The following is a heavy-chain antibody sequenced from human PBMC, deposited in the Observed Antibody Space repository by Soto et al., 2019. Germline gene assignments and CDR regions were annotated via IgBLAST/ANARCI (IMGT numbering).Heavy chain of an antibody. V-gene: IGHV4-34*01. CDR1: GGSFSGYY. D-gene: IGHD4-17*01. J-gene: IGHJ4*02. Sequence: PSETLSLTCAVYGGSFSGYYWSWIRQPPGKGLEWIGEINHSGSTNYNPSLKSRVTISVDTSKNQFSLRLTSVTAADTAVYYCARLPDFDDLPTYFYNWSQGTLVTVSS. CDR3: ARLPDFDDLPTYFYN. CDR2: INHSGST.